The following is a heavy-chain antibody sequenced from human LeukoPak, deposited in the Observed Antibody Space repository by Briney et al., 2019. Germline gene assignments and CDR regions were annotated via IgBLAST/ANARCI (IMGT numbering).Heavy chain of an antibody. CDR1: AGSISSSYW. CDR3: AKSNGYGLVDI. D-gene: IGHD3-10*01. Sequence: SETLSLTCAVSAGSISSSYWWCWIRQTPGKGLEWIGNIFYSGGTYYSPSLTSRVTISLDTSRNQFSLKLTSVTAADTAVYYCAKSNGYGLVDIWGQGTMVTVSS. CDR2: IFYSGGT. J-gene: IGHJ3*02. V-gene: IGHV4-28*01.